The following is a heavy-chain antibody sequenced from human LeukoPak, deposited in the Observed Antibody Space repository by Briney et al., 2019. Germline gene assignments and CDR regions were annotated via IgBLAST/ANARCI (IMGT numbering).Heavy chain of an antibody. V-gene: IGHV1-8*01. D-gene: IGHD6-19*01. Sequence: ASVKVSCKASGYTFTSYDINWVRQATGQGLEWMGWMNPNSGNTGYAQKFQGRVTMTRNTSISTAYMELSSLRSEDTVVYYCARGGYSSGWHNYYYYYMDVWGKGTTVTISS. CDR3: ARGGYSSGWHNYYYYYMDV. J-gene: IGHJ6*03. CDR1: GYTFTSYD. CDR2: MNPNSGNT.